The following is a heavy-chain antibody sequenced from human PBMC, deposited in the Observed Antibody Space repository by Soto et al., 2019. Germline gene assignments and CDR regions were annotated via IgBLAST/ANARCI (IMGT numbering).Heavy chain of an antibody. V-gene: IGHV1-3*01. CDR3: ARDFLSSGGYWDAFDI. D-gene: IGHD6-19*01. Sequence: QVQLVQSGAEVKKPGASVKVSCKASGYTFTSYAMHWVRQAPGQRLEWMGWINAGNGNTKYSQKFQGRVTITRDTSASTDYMELSSLRSEDTAVYDCARDFLSSGGYWDAFDIWGRGTMVTVSS. J-gene: IGHJ3*02. CDR1: GYTFTSYA. CDR2: INAGNGNT.